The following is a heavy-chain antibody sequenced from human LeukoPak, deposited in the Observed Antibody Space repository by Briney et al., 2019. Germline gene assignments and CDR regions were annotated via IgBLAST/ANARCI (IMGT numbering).Heavy chain of an antibody. J-gene: IGHJ6*03. V-gene: IGHV1-69*01. Sequence: SVKVSCKASGGTFSSYAISWVRQAPGQGLEWMGGIIPIFGTANYAQKFQGRVTITADESTSTVYMELSSLRSEDTAVYYCARGGDIHLWINYYYYMDVWGKGTTVTVSS. D-gene: IGHD5-18*01. CDR2: IIPIFGTA. CDR3: ARGGDIHLWINYYYYMDV. CDR1: GGTFSSYA.